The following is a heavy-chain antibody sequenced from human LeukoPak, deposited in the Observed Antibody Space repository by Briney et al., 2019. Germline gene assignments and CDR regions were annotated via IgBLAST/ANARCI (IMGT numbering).Heavy chain of an antibody. Sequence: GGSLRLSCAASGFTFSRYWIHWVRQAPGKGLEWVSRINPDGSTTTYADSVKGRFTISRDNAKNSLYLQMNSLRAEDTAVYYCARDRRYSSSSYHYAYWGQGTLATVSS. CDR1: GFTFSRYW. J-gene: IGHJ4*02. D-gene: IGHD6-6*01. CDR2: INPDGSTT. CDR3: ARDRRYSSSSYHYAY. V-gene: IGHV3-74*01.